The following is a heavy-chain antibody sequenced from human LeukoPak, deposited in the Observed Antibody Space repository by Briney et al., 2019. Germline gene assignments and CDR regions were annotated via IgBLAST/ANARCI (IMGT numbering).Heavy chain of an antibody. D-gene: IGHD6-19*01. V-gene: IGHV3-21*01. CDR2: ISSSSSYI. CDR1: GFTFSSYS. CDR3: ARDGLAVAGSPVYFDY. Sequence: GGSLRLPCAASGFTFSSYSMNWVRQAPGKGLEWVSSISSSSSYIYYADSVKGRFTISRDNAKNSLYLQMNSLRAEDTAVYYCARDGLAVAGSPVYFDYWGQGTLVTVSS. J-gene: IGHJ4*02.